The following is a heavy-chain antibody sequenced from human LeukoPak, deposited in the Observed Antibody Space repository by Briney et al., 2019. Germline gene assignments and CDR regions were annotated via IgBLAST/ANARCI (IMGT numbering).Heavy chain of an antibody. J-gene: IGHJ5*02. Sequence: PGGSLRLSCAASGFTFSGSAMHWVRQASGKGLEWVGRIRSKANSHATAYAASVKGRFTISRDDSKNTAYLQMNSLKTEDTAVYYCTRGLGLYNWFDPWGQGTLVTVSS. CDR1: GFTFSGSA. CDR3: TRGLGLYNWFDP. V-gene: IGHV3-73*01. CDR2: IRSKANSHAT. D-gene: IGHD7-27*01.